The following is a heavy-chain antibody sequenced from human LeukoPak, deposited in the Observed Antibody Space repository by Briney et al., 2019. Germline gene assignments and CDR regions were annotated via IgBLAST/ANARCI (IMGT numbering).Heavy chain of an antibody. CDR2: INWNGGST. V-gene: IGHV3-20*04. CDR3: ARAGDDYVWGSYRPIDY. CDR1: GFTFDDYG. D-gene: IGHD3-16*02. J-gene: IGHJ4*02. Sequence: TGGSLRLSCAASGFTFDDYGMSWVRQAPGKGLEWVSGINWNGGSTGYADSVKGRFTISRDNAKNSLYLQVNSLRAEDTALYYCARAGDDYVWGSYRPIDYWGQGTLVTVSS.